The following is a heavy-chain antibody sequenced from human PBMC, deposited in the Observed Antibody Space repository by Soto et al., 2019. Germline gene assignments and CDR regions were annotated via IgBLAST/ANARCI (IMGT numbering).Heavy chain of an antibody. D-gene: IGHD2-15*01. CDR3: ARGIRNYYGVDV. V-gene: IGHV3-74*01. CDR1: GFTFNSYW. CDR2: INGDGGTT. Sequence: GSLRLSCAASGFTFNSYWMHWVRQSPGKGLLWVSRINGDGGTTNYADSVKGRFTISRDNAMNTVYLQMNNLRVEDTAVYYCARGIRNYYGVDVWGQGTTVTVSS. J-gene: IGHJ6*02.